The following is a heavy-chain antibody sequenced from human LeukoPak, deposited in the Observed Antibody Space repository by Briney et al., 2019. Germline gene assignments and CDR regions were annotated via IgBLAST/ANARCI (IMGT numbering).Heavy chain of an antibody. CDR2: INNDGSST. CDR3: ARPTKEGSSWYWWFDP. V-gene: IGHV3-74*01. D-gene: IGHD6-13*01. J-gene: IGHJ5*02. CDR1: GFTFGSYW. Sequence: GGSLRLSCAASGFTFGSYWMHWVRQAPGKGLVWVSRINNDGSSTSYADSVKGRFTISRDDAKNTLYLQMNSLRAEDTAVYYCARPTKEGSSWYWWFDPWGQGTLVTVSS.